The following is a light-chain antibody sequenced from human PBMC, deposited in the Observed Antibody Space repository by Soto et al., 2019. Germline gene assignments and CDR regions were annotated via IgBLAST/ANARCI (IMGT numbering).Light chain of an antibody. V-gene: IGLV1-40*01. J-gene: IGLJ3*02. CDR1: SSNIGAGYD. CDR3: QSYDVTLSHRV. CDR2: GNT. Sequence: QLVLTQPPSVSGAPGQRVTISCTGSSSNIGAGYDVNWYQRLPGAAPRLLIYGNTNRPSGVPDRFSGSKSGASASLAIAGLQAEDEADYYCQSYDVTLSHRVFGGGTKLTVL.